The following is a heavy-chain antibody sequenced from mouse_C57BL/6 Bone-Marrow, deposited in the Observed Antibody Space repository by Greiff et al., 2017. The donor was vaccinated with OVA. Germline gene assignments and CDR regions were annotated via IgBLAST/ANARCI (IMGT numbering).Heavy chain of an antibody. V-gene: IGHV5-12*01. J-gene: IGHJ3*01. Sequence: EVQGVESGGGLVQPGGSLKLSCAASGFTFSDYYMYWVRQTPEKRLEWVAYISNGGGSTYYPDTVKGRFTISRDNAKNTLYLQMSRLKSEDTAMYYCARLGVWFAYWGQGTLVTVSA. D-gene: IGHD3-1*01. CDR1: GFTFSDYY. CDR2: ISNGGGST. CDR3: ARLGVWFAY.